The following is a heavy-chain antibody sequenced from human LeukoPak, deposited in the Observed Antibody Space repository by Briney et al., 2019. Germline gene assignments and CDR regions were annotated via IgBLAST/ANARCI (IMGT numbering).Heavy chain of an antibody. J-gene: IGHJ4*02. CDR1: GFTFTMYA. V-gene: IGHV3-23*01. D-gene: IGHD6-19*01. CDR2: ISASGGDT. CDR3: AKVIAVAGTFDY. Sequence: GGSLRPSCEASGFTFTMYAMSWVRQVPGKGLDWVSAISASGGDTYYADSVKGRFTISRDNSKNTLYLQMNSLRAEDTAVYYCAKVIAVAGTFDYWGQGTLVTVSS.